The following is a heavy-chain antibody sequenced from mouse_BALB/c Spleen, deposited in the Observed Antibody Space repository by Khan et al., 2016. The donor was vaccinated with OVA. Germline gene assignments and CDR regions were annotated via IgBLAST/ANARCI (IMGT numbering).Heavy chain of an antibody. V-gene: IGHV1-77*01. CDR2: IYPGSDST. Sequence: QVQLQQSGPELVKPGASVKMSCKASGYTFTDYVMNWVKQRNGQGLEWIGQIYPGSDSTYYNEKFEGKATLTADRYSSTAYMQLSNLTSEDSAVYFCARAGWDVFAYWGQGTLVTVSA. J-gene: IGHJ3*01. CDR3: ARAGWDVFAY. D-gene: IGHD4-1*01. CDR1: GYTFTDYV.